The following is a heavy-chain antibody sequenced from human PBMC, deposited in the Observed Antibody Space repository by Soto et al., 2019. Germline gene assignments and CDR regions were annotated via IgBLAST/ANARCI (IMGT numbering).Heavy chain of an antibody. CDR3: ARDSSPTEYFQH. CDR2: IIPILGIA. CDR1: GGTLSSYT. D-gene: IGHD6-6*01. J-gene: IGHJ1*01. V-gene: IGHV1-69*04. Sequence: ASVKVSCKASGGTLSSYTISWVRQAPGQGLEWMGRIIPILGIANYAQKFQGRVTITADKSTSTAYMELSSLRSEDTAVYYCARDSSPTEYFQHWGQGTLVTVSS.